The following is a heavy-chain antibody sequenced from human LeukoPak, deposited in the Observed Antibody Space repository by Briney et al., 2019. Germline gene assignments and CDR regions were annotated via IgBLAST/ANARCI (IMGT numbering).Heavy chain of an antibody. CDR2: IKQDGSEE. J-gene: IGHJ6*02. D-gene: IGHD3-16*01. CDR1: GFTSSSSW. V-gene: IGHV3-7*01. CDR3: ARAPDASGDSGPLHYYYGMDV. Sequence: TGGSLRLSCAASGFTSSSSWMSWVRQAPGKGLEWVANIKQDGSEEYYVDSVKGRFTISRDNAKNSLYLQMNSLRAEDTAVYYCARAPDASGDSGPLHYYYGMDVWGQGTTVTVSS.